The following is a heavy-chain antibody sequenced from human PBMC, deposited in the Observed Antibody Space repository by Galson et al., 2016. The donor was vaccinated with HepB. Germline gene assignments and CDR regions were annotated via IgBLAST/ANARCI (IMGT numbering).Heavy chain of an antibody. V-gene: IGHV3-30*04. Sequence: SLRLSCAASGFTFSNYAMYWVRQAPGKGLEWVALISDDKSNKYYSDSVKGRFTISRDSSKNTLYLQMNNLRAEDTAVYYCAGGRWLQLPGYWGQGTLVTVSS. J-gene: IGHJ4*02. CDR3: AGGRWLQLPGY. D-gene: IGHD5-24*01. CDR2: ISDDKSNK. CDR1: GFTFSNYA.